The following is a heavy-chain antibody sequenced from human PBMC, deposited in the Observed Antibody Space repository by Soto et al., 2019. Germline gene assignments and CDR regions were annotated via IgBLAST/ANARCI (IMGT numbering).Heavy chain of an antibody. D-gene: IGHD1-26*01. Sequence: ESGGGVVQPGRSLRLSCAASGFTFSTYGMHCVRQAPGKGLEWVAVMGNDGITTFYADSVKGRFTISRDNSKNTLFLQMNSLRADDTAVYYCAKEFQWELHAFDIWGQGTMVTVSS. CDR3: AKEFQWELHAFDI. CDR2: MGNDGITT. J-gene: IGHJ3*02. CDR1: GFTFSTYG. V-gene: IGHV3-30*18.